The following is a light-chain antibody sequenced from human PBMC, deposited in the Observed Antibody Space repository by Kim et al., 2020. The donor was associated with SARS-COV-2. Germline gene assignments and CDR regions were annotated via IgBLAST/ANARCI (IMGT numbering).Light chain of an antibody. V-gene: IGKV3-15*01. CDR3: QQYNNWWT. CDR1: QSVSNN. Sequence: YVSPGERATLSCRASQSVSNNLAWYQQKPGQAPSLLIYGASTRATGIPARFSGSGSGTEFTLTISSLQSEDFAVYYCQQYNNWWTFGQGTKVDIK. CDR2: GAS. J-gene: IGKJ1*01.